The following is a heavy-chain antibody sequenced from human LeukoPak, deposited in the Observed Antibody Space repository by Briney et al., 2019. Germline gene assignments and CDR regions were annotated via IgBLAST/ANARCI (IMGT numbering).Heavy chain of an antibody. V-gene: IGHV4-39*02. CDR1: AGSISSSAYY. J-gene: IGHJ6*03. Sequence: PSETLSLTCTVSAGSISSSAYYWGWIRQSPGKGLEWIGRISYSGNTYYNPSLKSRVTISVDTSKNHFSLRLSSVTAADTAVYYCARLTHSYYSDTSGYYPYYYMDVWGKGTRVTVSS. CDR3: ARLTHSYYSDTSGYYPYYYMDV. CDR2: ISYSGNT. D-gene: IGHD3-22*01.